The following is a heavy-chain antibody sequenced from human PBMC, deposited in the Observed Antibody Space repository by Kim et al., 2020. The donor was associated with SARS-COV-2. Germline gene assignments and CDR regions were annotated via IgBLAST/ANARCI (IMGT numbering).Heavy chain of an antibody. Sequence: ASVKVSCKASGYTFTSYDMNWVRQAPGQGLEWMGIINPSGGSTSYAQKFQGRVTMTRDTSTSTAYMELSSLRSEDTAVYYCASYTISGRYYYYGMDGWGHGATFTVSS. CDR2: INPSGGST. D-gene: IGHD1-26*01. CDR1: GYTFTSYD. J-gene: IGHJ6*02. V-gene: IGHV1-46*01. CDR3: ASYTISGRYYYYGMDG.